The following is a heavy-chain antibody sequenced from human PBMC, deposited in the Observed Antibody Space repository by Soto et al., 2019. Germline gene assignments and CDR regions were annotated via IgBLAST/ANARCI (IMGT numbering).Heavy chain of an antibody. CDR2: ISAYNGNT. J-gene: IGHJ3*02. CDR1: GYTFTSYG. D-gene: IGHD2-15*01. V-gene: IGHV1-18*04. CDR3: ARAKKTLGYCSGGSCGAFDI. Sequence: GASVKVSCKASGYTFTSYGISWVRQAPGQGLEWMGWISAYNGNTNYAQKLQDRVTMTTDTSTSTAYMELSRLRSDDTAVYYCARAKKTLGYCSGGSCGAFDIWGQGTMVTVSS.